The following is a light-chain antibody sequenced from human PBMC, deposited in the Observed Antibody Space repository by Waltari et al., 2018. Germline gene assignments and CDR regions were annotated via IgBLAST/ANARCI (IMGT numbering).Light chain of an antibody. V-gene: IGLV2-23*02. CDR1: SSDVGGYNY. CDR2: DVR. J-gene: IGLJ2*01. Sequence: QSALTQPASVSGSPGQSITISCTGTSSDVGGYNYVSWYQQYPGKAPKLMIYDVRKRPAGVSNRFSGSKSGNTASLTISGLQAEDEADYYCCSYAGSSTXXLFGGGTKLTVL. CDR3: CSYAGSSTXXL.